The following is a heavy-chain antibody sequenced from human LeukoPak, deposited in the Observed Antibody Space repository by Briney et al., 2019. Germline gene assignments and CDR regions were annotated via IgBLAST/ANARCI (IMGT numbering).Heavy chain of an antibody. D-gene: IGHD2-8*02. CDR3: ATYRQVLLPFES. V-gene: IGHV3-30*03. J-gene: IGHJ4*02. CDR2: ISHDGSNK. CDR1: GFTFSSYG. Sequence: GGSLRLSCAASGFTFSSYGMHWVRQAPGKGLEWVAVISHDGSNKYYADSVKGRFTISRDNSKNTLYLQMNSLRAEDTAIYYCATYRQVLLPFESWGQGTLVTVSS.